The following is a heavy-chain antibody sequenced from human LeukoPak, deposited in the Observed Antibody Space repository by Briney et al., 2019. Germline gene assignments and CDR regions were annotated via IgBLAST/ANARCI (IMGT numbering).Heavy chain of an antibody. D-gene: IGHD3-10*01. Sequence: SETLSLTCAVYGGSFSGYYWSWIRQPPGKGLEWIGEINHSGSTYYNPSLKSRVTISVDTSKNQFSLKLSSVTAADTAVYYCALLLWFGELFGRDSDPWGQGTLVTVSS. V-gene: IGHV4-34*01. CDR3: ALLLWFGELFGRDSDP. J-gene: IGHJ5*02. CDR2: INHSGST. CDR1: GGSFSGYY.